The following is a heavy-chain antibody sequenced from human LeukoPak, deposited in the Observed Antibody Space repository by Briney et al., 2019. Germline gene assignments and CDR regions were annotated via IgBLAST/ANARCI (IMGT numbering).Heavy chain of an antibody. J-gene: IGHJ5*02. Sequence: GASVKVSCKASGYTFTSYDINWVRQATGQGLEWMGWMNPNSGNTGYAQKFQGRVTMTRNTSISTAYMELSSLRSGDTAVYYCHYYDSSGYYERSGWFDPWGQGTLVTVSS. CDR1: GYTFTSYD. D-gene: IGHD3-22*01. CDR2: MNPNSGNT. V-gene: IGHV1-8*01. CDR3: HYYDSSGYYERSGWFDP.